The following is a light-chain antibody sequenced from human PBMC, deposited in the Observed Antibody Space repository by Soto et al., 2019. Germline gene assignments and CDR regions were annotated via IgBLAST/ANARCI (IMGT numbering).Light chain of an antibody. V-gene: IGKV4-1*01. J-gene: IGKJ2*01. CDR1: QSVLYSSNNKNY. Sequence: DIVMTQSPDSLAVSLGERATINCMSSQSVLYSSNNKNYLAWYQQRPGQPPKLLIYCASTRESGVPERFSGSGSGTHFTLTISSLQAEDVAVYYCQQYYSGPPYTFGQGTKLEIK. CDR2: CAS. CDR3: QQYYSGPPYT.